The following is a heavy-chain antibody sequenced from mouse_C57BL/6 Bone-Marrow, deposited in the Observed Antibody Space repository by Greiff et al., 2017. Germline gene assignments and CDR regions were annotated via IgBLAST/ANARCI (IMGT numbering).Heavy chain of an antibody. CDR2: INPSSGYT. V-gene: IGHV1-7*01. D-gene: IGHD1-1*01. J-gene: IGHJ2*01. CDR3: ARNAFVTTVVYAYYFDY. CDR1: GYTFTSYW. Sequence: VQLQQSGAELAKPGASVKLSCKASGYTFTSYWMPWVKQRPGQGLEWIGYINPSSGYTKYNQKFKDKATLTADKSSSTAYMQHSSLTYEDSAVYYYARNAFVTTVVYAYYFDYWGQGTTLTVSS.